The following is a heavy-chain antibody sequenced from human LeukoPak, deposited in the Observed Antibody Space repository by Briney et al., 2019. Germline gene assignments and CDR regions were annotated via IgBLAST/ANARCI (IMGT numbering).Heavy chain of an antibody. V-gene: IGHV4-34*01. CDR1: GGSFSGYY. Sequence: SETLSLTCAVYGGSFSGYYWSWIRQPPGKGLEWIGETNHSGSTNYNPSLKSRVTISVDTSKNQFSLKLSSVTAADTAVYYCARPSAMYSRELDYWGQGTLVTVSS. CDR2: TNHSGST. J-gene: IGHJ4*02. D-gene: IGHD6-13*01. CDR3: ARPSAMYSRELDY.